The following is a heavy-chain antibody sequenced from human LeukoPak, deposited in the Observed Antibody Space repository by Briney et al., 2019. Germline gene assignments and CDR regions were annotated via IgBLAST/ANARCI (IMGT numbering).Heavy chain of an antibody. Sequence: GGSLRLSCAASGFTFSNYAIHWVRQAPGKGLEWVAFIRYDGSNKYYADSVKGRFTISRDNSKNTLYLQMNSLRAEDTAVYYCAKDGPSRIAAAGTYYYYYMDVWGKGTTVTISS. CDR1: GFTFSNYA. CDR2: IRYDGSNK. J-gene: IGHJ6*03. D-gene: IGHD6-13*01. CDR3: AKDGPSRIAAAGTYYYYYMDV. V-gene: IGHV3-30*02.